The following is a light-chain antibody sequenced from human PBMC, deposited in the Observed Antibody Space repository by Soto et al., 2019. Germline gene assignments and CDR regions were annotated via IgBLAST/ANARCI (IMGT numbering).Light chain of an antibody. V-gene: IGKV1-5*01. CDR2: DAS. CDR3: LRYNAFSQT. Sequence: DIQLTQSPSTLSASVGDRVTITCRASQSMNSWLAWYQQKPGEAPKVLIYDASSLESGVPSRFSGSGSGTEFTLTIVRLQPEDFATYYCLRYNAFSQTFGQGTKVEI. CDR1: QSMNSW. J-gene: IGKJ1*01.